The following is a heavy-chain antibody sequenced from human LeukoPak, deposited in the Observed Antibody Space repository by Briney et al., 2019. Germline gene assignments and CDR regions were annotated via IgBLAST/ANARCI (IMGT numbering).Heavy chain of an antibody. D-gene: IGHD3-3*01. CDR1: GGSISSGGYY. J-gene: IGHJ4*02. CDR2: IYYSGST. V-gene: IGHV4-31*03. CDR3: ARGGGEYYDFWSGYQPGIDY. Sequence: SETLSLTCTVSGGSISSGGYYWSWIRQHPGKGLEWIGYIYYSGSTYYNPSLKSRVTISVDTSKNQFSLKLSSVTAADTAVYYCARGGGEYYDFWSGYQPGIDYWGQGTLVTVSS.